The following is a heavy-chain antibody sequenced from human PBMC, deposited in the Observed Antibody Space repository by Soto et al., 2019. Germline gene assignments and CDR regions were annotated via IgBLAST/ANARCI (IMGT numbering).Heavy chain of an antibody. CDR3: ARYYDFWSGYYTGGDYYYYMDV. J-gene: IGHJ6*03. Sequence: ASVKVSCKASGYTFTSYDINWVRQATGQGLEWMGWMNPNSGNTGYAQKFQGRVTMTRNTSISTAYMELSSLRSEDTAVYYCARYYDFWSGYYTGGDYYYYMDVWG. CDR2: MNPNSGNT. D-gene: IGHD3-3*01. V-gene: IGHV1-8*01. CDR1: GYTFTSYD.